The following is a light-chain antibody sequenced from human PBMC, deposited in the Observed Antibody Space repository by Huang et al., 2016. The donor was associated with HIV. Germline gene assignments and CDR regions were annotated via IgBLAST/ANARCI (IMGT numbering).Light chain of an antibody. CDR2: GAS. J-gene: IGKJ1*01. V-gene: IGKV4-1*01. CDR3: QQYYSSPQT. CDR1: QSVYSSSTSKDY. Sequence: DMIMTQSPDSLAVSLGERATLNCRSSQSVYSSSTSKDYRAWFQQKPGQPPRLLLFGASTREAGVPDRVSGSGSGTHFTLTIAYLEAEDAAIYYCQQYYSSPQTFGQGTRVEVK.